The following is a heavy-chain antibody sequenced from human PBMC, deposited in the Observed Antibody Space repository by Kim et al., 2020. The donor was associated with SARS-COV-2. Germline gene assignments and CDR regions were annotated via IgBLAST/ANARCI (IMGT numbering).Heavy chain of an antibody. J-gene: IGHJ6*02. Sequence: LKSRVTISVDTSKNQFSLKLSSVTAADTAVYYCARTQTTVTTSYYYGMDVWGQGTTVTVSS. D-gene: IGHD4-17*01. V-gene: IGHV4-34*01. CDR3: ARTQTTVTTSYYYGMDV.